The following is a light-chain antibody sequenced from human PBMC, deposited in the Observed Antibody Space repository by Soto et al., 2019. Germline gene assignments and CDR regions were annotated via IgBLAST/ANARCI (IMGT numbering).Light chain of an antibody. CDR3: SSFAGSNNYLL. Sequence: QSVLTQPLSASGSPGQSVTISCTGISSDVGAYNYVSWYQQHPGQAPKLLIYEVVKRPSGVPDRFSGSKSGNTASLTVSGLQAEDEADYYCSSFAGSNNYLLFGGGTKVTVL. CDR1: SSDVGAYNY. CDR2: EVV. V-gene: IGLV2-8*01. J-gene: IGLJ2*01.